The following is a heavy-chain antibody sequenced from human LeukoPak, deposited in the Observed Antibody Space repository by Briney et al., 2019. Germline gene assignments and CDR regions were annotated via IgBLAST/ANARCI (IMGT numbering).Heavy chain of an antibody. CDR1: GFPFSTYG. V-gene: IGHV3-30*03. CDR2: ISHNGDIT. D-gene: IGHD3-16*01. J-gene: IGHJ4*02. Sequence: PGGSLRLSCVASGFPFSTYGMHWVRQAPGKGLEWVAVISHNGDITYYAGSLRGRLTISRDNSKNTVYLQMHSLSAEDTGVYYCASGSTDSWGDYWGQGTLVSVSS. CDR3: ASGSTDSWGDY.